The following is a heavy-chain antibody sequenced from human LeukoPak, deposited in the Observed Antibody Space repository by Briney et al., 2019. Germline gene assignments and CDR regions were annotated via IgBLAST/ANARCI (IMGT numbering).Heavy chain of an antibody. CDR1: GFNFRGYA. Sequence: GGSLRLSCAASGFNFRGYAMSWVRQAPGKGLEWVSAISRSGARAHYAESVRGRFTISRDNSQNTLHLQMTSLRAEDTAVYYCAKEVVMGETNYYYYGMDVWGQGTTVTVSS. V-gene: IGHV3-23*01. CDR2: ISRSGARA. D-gene: IGHD1-26*01. CDR3: AKEVVMGETNYYYYGMDV. J-gene: IGHJ6*02.